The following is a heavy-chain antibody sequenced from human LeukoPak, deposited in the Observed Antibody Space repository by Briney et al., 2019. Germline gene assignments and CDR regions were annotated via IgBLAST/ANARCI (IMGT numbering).Heavy chain of an antibody. CDR2: ISGSGGST. J-gene: IGHJ5*02. D-gene: IGHD2-2*01. CDR1: GFTFSSYA. V-gene: IGHV3-23*01. Sequence: GGSLRLSCAASGFTFSSYAMSWVRQAPGKGLEWVSAISGSGGSTYYADSVKGRFTISRYNSKNTLYLQMNSLRAEDTAVYYCAKDCSSTSCYQGRWFDPWGQGTLVTVSS. CDR3: AKDCSSTSCYQGRWFDP.